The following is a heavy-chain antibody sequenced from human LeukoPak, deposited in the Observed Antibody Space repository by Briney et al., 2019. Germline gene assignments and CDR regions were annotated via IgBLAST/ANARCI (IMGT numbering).Heavy chain of an antibody. V-gene: IGHV2-5*02. D-gene: IGHD3-3*01. J-gene: IGHJ4*02. Sequence: SGPTLLQPPRPLTLNCTFSGFSIHANGGAGGWIRQPPVKALEWLSLIYWDDDKRYNPSLESRLTITKGTSENQVVLSLTAIDPVDTGTYYCAHRPPLQLGFWSPSPHPPYFDVWGQGVLVSVSS. CDR3: AHRPPLQLGFWSPSPHPPYFDV. CDR2: IYWDDDK. CDR1: GFSIHANGGA.